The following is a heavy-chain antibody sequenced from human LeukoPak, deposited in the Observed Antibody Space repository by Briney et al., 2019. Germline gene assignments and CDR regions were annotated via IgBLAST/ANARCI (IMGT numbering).Heavy chain of an antibody. CDR1: GGSISSGSYY. J-gene: IGHJ4*02. Sequence: PSETLSLTCTVSGGSISSGSYYWSWIRQPAGKGLEWIGRIYTSGSTNYNPSLKSRVTISVDTSKNQFSLKLSSVTAADTAVYYCASSEYCSGGSCYPVYYFEYWGQGTLVTVSS. V-gene: IGHV4-61*02. CDR3: ASSEYCSGGSCYPVYYFEY. D-gene: IGHD2-15*01. CDR2: IYTSGST.